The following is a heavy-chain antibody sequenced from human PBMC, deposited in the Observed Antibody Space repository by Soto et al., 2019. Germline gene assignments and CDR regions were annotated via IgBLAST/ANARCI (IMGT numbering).Heavy chain of an antibody. J-gene: IGHJ6*02. CDR2: MNPNSGNT. CDR1: GYTFTSYD. CDR3: ARVIEYSSSSGVGYYYGMDV. V-gene: IGHV1-8*01. D-gene: IGHD6-6*01. Sequence: ASVKVSCKASGYTFTSYDINWVRQATVQGLEWMGWMNPNSGNTGYAQKFQGRVTMTRNTSISTAYMELSSLRSEDTAVYYCARVIEYSSSSGVGYYYGMDVWGQGTTVTVSS.